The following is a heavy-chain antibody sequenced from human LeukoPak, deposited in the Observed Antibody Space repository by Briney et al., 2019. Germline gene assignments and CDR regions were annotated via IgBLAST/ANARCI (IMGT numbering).Heavy chain of an antibody. CDR1: GGSISSNNW. J-gene: IGHJ4*02. D-gene: IGHD3-22*01. Sequence: SETLSLTCAVSGGSISSNNWWSWVRQPPGKGLEWIGEIYHSGSTNYNPSLKSRVTISVNKSKNQFSLKLSSVTAADTAVYYCARRGYYDSSGFSDYWGQGSLVTVS. CDR2: IYHSGST. CDR3: ARRGYYDSSGFSDY. V-gene: IGHV4-4*02.